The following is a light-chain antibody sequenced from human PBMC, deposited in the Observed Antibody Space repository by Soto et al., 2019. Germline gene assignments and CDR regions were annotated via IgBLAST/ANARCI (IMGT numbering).Light chain of an antibody. J-gene: IGKJ1*01. CDR1: QSLXSSY. V-gene: IGKV3-20*01. CDR3: QQYTDSRT. Sequence: IMLTQSPGPVSLSPGERATLNCRASQSLXSSYFAWYTQNPGQAPRLPVYGVSSSATDVPDRFSGSGCETDFTITISRLEPEDVAVYYCQQYTDSRTFAQGTMVDIK. CDR2: GVS.